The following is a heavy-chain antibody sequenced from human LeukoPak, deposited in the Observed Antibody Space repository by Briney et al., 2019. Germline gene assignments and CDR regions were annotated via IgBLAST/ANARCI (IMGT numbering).Heavy chain of an antibody. Sequence: SETLSLTSTVSGGSISSSSYYWGWIRQPPGKGLEWIGSIYYCGSTYYNPSLKSRVTISVDTSKNQFSLKLSSVTAADTAVYYCARRDSSSFYAFDIWGQGTMVTVSS. V-gene: IGHV4-39*01. CDR1: GGSISSSSYY. CDR2: IYYCGST. D-gene: IGHD6-13*01. J-gene: IGHJ3*02. CDR3: ARRDSSSFYAFDI.